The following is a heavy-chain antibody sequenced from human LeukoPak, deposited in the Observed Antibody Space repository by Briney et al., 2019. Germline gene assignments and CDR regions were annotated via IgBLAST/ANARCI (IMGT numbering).Heavy chain of an antibody. CDR2: ISGSGGST. CDR3: AKDRVVMVYAYFDY. CDR1: GFTFSSYA. D-gene: IGHD2-8*01. V-gene: IGHV3-23*01. J-gene: IGHJ4*02. Sequence: PGGSLRLSCAASGFTFSSYAMSWVRQAPGKGLEWVSAISGSGGSTYYADSVRGRFTISRDNSKNTLYPQMNSLRAEDTAVYYCAKDRVVMVYAYFDYWGQGTLVTVSS.